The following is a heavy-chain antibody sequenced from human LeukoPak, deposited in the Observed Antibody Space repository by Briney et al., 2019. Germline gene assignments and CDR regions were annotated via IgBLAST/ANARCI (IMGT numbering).Heavy chain of an antibody. V-gene: IGHV5-51*01. J-gene: IGHJ6*02. CDR3: ARLGYCSSASCYYGMDV. CDR2: IYPGDSDN. CDR1: GYTFTSHW. Sequence: PGESLKISLKGSGYTFTSHWIGWVRQLPGKGLEWIGIIYPGDSDNRYSPSFQGQVTISADKSISTAYLQWGSLKASDTAIYYCARLGYCSSASCYYGMDVWGQGTTVTVSS. D-gene: IGHD2-2*01.